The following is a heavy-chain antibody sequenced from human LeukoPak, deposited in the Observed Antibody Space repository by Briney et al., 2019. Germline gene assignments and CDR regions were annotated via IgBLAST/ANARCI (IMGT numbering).Heavy chain of an antibody. D-gene: IGHD6-13*01. Sequence: GGSLRLSCAASGFTFSSYAMHWVRQAPGKGLEWVAVISYDGSNKYYADSVKGRFTISRDNSKNTLYLQMNSLRAEDTAVYYCARDGRQQLKDAFDIWGQGTMVTVSS. CDR1: GFTFSSYA. CDR2: ISYDGSNK. CDR3: ARDGRQQLKDAFDI. V-gene: IGHV3-30*04. J-gene: IGHJ3*02.